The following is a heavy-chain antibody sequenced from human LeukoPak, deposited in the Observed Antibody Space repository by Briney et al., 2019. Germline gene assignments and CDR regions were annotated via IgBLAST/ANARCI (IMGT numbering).Heavy chain of an antibody. J-gene: IGHJ5*02. CDR3: ARDLVPSWFDP. Sequence: PSETLSLTCTVSGGSISSSSYYWGWIRQPPGKGLEWIGSIYYSGSTYYNPSLKSRVTISVDTSKNQFSLKLSSVTAADTAVYYCARDLVPSWFDPWGQGTLVTVYS. CDR2: IYYSGST. V-gene: IGHV4-39*07. D-gene: IGHD6-13*01. CDR1: GGSISSSSYY.